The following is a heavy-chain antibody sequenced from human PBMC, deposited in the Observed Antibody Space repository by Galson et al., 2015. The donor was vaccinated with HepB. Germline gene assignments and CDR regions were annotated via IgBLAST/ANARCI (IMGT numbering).Heavy chain of an antibody. CDR3: ARTEEPTTLGGGGLLFDH. J-gene: IGHJ5*02. Sequence: LSLTCTVSAYSISSGGVYCSWIRQRPGKGLEWRGYIAYTGGTYYNPSLRGRLTLTADRWKNHSSLRLKSLTAADTAIYYSARTEEPTTLGGGGLLFDHWGQGTLVIVSS. CDR1: AYSISSGGVY. V-gene: IGHV4-31*03. CDR2: IAYTGGT. D-gene: IGHD2/OR15-2a*01.